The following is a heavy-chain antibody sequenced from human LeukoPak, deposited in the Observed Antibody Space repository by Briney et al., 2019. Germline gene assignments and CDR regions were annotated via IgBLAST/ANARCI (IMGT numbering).Heavy chain of an antibody. D-gene: IGHD2-2*02. V-gene: IGHV4-4*02. CDR3: ARENEDIVVVPAAIPYYYYYMDV. Sequence: SGTLSLTCAVSGGSISSSNWWSWVRQPPGKGLEWIGEIYHSGSTNYNPSLKSRVTISVDKSKNQFSLKLSSVTAEDTAVYYCARENEDIVVVPAAIPYYYYYMDVWGKGTTVTVSS. CDR2: IYHSGST. CDR1: GGSISSSNW. J-gene: IGHJ6*03.